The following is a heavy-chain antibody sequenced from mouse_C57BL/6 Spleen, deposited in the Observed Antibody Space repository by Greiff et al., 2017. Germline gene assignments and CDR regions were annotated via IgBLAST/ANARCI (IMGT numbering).Heavy chain of an antibody. J-gene: IGHJ4*01. CDR1: GFSFNTYA. V-gene: IGHV10-1*01. CDR3: VRHDYYGSRGAMDY. D-gene: IGHD1-1*01. CDR2: IRSKSNNYAT. Sequence: GGGLVQPKGSLKLSCAASGFSFNTYAMNWVRQAPGKGLEWVARIRSKSNNYATYYADSVKDRFTISRDDSESMLYLQMNNLKTEDTAMYYCVRHDYYGSRGAMDYWGQGTSVTVSS.